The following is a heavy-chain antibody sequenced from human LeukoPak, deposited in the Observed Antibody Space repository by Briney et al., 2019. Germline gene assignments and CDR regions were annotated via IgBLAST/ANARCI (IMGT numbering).Heavy chain of an antibody. D-gene: IGHD1-26*01. CDR3: ARDYGVGATKYFDY. CDR2: ISYDGSNK. J-gene: IGHJ4*02. CDR1: GFTFSSYA. Sequence: PGGSLRLSCAASGFTFSSYAMHWVRQAPGKGLEWVAVISYDGSNKYYADSVKGRFTISRDNSKNTLYLQMNSLRAEDTAVYYCARDYGVGATKYFDYWGQGTLVTVSS. V-gene: IGHV3-30*04.